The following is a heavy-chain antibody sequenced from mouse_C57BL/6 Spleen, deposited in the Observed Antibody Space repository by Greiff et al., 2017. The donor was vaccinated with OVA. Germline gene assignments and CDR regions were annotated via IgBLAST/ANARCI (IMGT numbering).Heavy chain of an antibody. CDR2: IYPGDGDT. CDR3: ARSDYYGSSSWFAY. V-gene: IGHV1-82*01. D-gene: IGHD1-1*01. CDR1: GYAFSSSW. Sequence: LQESGPELVKPGASVKISCKASGYAFSSSWMNWVKQRPGKGLEWIGRIYPGDGDTNYNGKFKGKATLTADKSSSTAYMQLSSLTSEDSAVYFCARSDYYGSSSWFAYWGQGTLVTVSA. J-gene: IGHJ3*01.